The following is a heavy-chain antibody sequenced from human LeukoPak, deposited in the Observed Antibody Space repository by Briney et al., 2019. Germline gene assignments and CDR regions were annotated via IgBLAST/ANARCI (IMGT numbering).Heavy chain of an antibody. CDR3: AKEGRIVVVPAAIPTLDY. J-gene: IGHJ4*02. D-gene: IGHD2-2*01. Sequence: GGSLRLSCAASGFTFSSYAMSWVRQAPGEGLEWVSAISGSGGSTYYADSVKGRFTISRDNSKNTLYLQMNSLRAEDTAVYYCAKEGRIVVVPAAIPTLDYWGQGTLVTVSS. V-gene: IGHV3-23*01. CDR1: GFTFSSYA. CDR2: ISGSGGST.